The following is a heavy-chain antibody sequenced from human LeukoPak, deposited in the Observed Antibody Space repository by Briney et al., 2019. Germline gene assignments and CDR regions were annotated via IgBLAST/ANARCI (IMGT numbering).Heavy chain of an antibody. V-gene: IGHV3-53*01. CDR2: IYYDDRT. Sequence: GGSLRLSCTVSGFTVSSNSMSWVRQAPGKGLEWVSFIYYDDRTHYSDSVKGRFTISRDNSKNTLYLQMNSLRAEDTAVYYCARRAGAYSHPYDYWGQGTLVTVSS. CDR3: ARRAGAYSHPYDY. CDR1: GFTVSSNS. D-gene: IGHD4/OR15-4a*01. J-gene: IGHJ4*02.